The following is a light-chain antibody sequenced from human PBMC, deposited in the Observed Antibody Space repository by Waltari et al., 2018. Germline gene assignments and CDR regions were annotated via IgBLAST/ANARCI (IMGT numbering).Light chain of an antibody. CDR2: VNSDGSH. J-gene: IGLJ3*02. Sequence: QLELTQSPSASASLGASVKLSCTLSSGHSNYAITWHQQETGKGPRHLMRVNSDGSHSKGDGIPDRFSGSSSGAERYLIISSLQSEDEADYYCQTWDTGRGVFGGGTKLTVL. CDR1: SGHSNYA. V-gene: IGLV4-69*01. CDR3: QTWDTGRGV.